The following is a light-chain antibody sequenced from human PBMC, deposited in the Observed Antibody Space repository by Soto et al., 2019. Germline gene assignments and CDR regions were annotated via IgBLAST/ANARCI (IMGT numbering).Light chain of an antibody. CDR2: DIS. CDR1: QTVSRN. J-gene: IGKJ1*01. CDR3: QQYHNWPA. Sequence: EVVMTQSPATLSVSPGERATLSCRASQTVSRNLAWYQQRPGQAPRLLIYDISNRATGIPARFSGSGSGTEFTLTISSLQSEDFAVYYCQQYHNWPAFGQGTKVDIK. V-gene: IGKV3-15*01.